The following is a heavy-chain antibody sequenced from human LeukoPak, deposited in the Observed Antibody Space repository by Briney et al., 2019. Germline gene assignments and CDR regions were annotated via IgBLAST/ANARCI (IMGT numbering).Heavy chain of an antibody. Sequence: GGSLRLSCAASGLTFSSYSMNWVRQAPGKGLEWVSSISSSSSYIYYADSVKGRFTISRDNAKNSLYLQMNSLRAEDTAVYYCARDGKVRGVFDYWGQGTLVTVSS. CDR1: GLTFSSYS. CDR2: ISSSSSYI. J-gene: IGHJ4*02. V-gene: IGHV3-21*01. CDR3: ARDGKVRGVFDY. D-gene: IGHD3-10*01.